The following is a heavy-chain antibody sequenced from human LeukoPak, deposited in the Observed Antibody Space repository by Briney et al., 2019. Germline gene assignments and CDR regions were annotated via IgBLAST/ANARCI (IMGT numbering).Heavy chain of an antibody. J-gene: IGHJ6*03. D-gene: IGHD3-10*01. CDR1: GVSISSGSYC. CDR3: ARDPGLMVRGSRRGYDGNYYYMDV. V-gene: IGHV4-61*09. CDR2: IYSSGST. Sequence: SETLSLTCTVSGVSISSGSYCWSWLRQPAGKGLEWIGHIYSSGSTNYNPSLKSRVTISVDTSKNQFSLKLGSVTAADTAVYYCARDPGLMVRGSRRGYDGNYYYMDVWGKGTTVTISS.